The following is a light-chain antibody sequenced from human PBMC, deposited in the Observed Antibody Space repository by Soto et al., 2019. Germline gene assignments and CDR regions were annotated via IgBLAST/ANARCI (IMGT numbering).Light chain of an antibody. CDR3: QQYKSYSAHGLT. CDR1: QSVSSY. Sequence: EIVLTQSPATLSLSPGERATLSCRASQSVSSYLAWYQQKPGQAPRLLIYDASNRATGIPARFSGSGSGTDFTLTISSLEPEDFATYFCQQYKSYSAHGLTFGGGTKVGIK. V-gene: IGKV3-11*01. J-gene: IGKJ4*01. CDR2: DAS.